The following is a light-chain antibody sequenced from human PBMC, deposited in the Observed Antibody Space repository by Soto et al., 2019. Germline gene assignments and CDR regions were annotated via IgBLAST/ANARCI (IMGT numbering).Light chain of an antibody. V-gene: IGKV3-11*01. Sequence: EIVLTQSPATLSLSPGERATLSCRASQSVSSYLAWYQQKPGQAPRLLIYDASNSATGIPARFSGSGSGTDFTLTISSLEPEDFAVYYWQQRSNWPPPIFTFGPGTKVDIK. CDR3: QQRSNWPPPIFT. CDR1: QSVSSY. J-gene: IGKJ3*01. CDR2: DAS.